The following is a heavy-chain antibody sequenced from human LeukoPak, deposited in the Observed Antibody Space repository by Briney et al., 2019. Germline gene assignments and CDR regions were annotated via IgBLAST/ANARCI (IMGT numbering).Heavy chain of an antibody. V-gene: IGHV4-34*01. CDR3: AREALSSSWSRYYFDY. Sequence: KPSETLSLTCAVYGGSFSGYYWSWIRQPPGKGLEWIGEINHSGSTNYNPSLKSRVTISVDTSKNQFSLKLSSVTAADTAVYYCAREALSSSWSRYYFDYWGQGTLVTVSS. CDR1: GGSFSGYY. CDR2: INHSGST. J-gene: IGHJ4*02. D-gene: IGHD6-13*01.